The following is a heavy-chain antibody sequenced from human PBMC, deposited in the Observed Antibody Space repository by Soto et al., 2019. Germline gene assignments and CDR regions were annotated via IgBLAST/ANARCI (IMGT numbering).Heavy chain of an antibody. Sequence: SETLSLTCAVYGGSFSGYYWSWIRQPPGKGLEWIGEINHSGSTNYNPSLKSRVTISVDTSKNQFSLKLSSVTAADTAVYYCARGLSDTAMPRGNWFDPWGQGTLVTVSS. J-gene: IGHJ5*02. D-gene: IGHD5-18*01. CDR1: GGSFSGYY. CDR3: ARGLSDTAMPRGNWFDP. CDR2: INHSGST. V-gene: IGHV4-34*01.